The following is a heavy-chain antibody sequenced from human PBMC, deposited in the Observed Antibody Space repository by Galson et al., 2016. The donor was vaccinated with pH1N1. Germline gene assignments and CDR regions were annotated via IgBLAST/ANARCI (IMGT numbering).Heavy chain of an antibody. CDR3: ARGYSYHNNDGFDL. V-gene: IGHV1-69*06. D-gene: IGHD5-18*01. CDR2: IVDIFGTT. Sequence: VKVSCKASGGIFNSFGISWVRQAPGQGLEWMGGIVDIFGTTNYAQKFQGIVTITADKSSSTVYMEVNRLTSQDTAVYYCARGYSYHNNDGFDLWGQGTMVTVSA. J-gene: IGHJ3*01. CDR1: GGIFNSFG.